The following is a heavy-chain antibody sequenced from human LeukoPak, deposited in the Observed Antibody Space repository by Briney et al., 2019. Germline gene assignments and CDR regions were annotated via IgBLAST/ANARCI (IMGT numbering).Heavy chain of an antibody. V-gene: IGHV1-18*04. Sequence: ASVKVSCKASGYTFTGYYMHWVRQAPGQGLEWMGRISAYNGNTNYAQKFQGRVTMTTDTSTSTAYMELRSLRSDDTAVYYCARDQRLEEIDYWGQGTLVTVSS. CDR2: ISAYNGNT. CDR1: GYTFTGYY. D-gene: IGHD1-1*01. J-gene: IGHJ4*02. CDR3: ARDQRLEEIDY.